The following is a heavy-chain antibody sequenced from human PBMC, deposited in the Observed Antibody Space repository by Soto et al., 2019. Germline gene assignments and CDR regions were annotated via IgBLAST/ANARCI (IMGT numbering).Heavy chain of an antibody. CDR2: ISYDGSNK. V-gene: IGHV3-30-3*01. CDR1: GFTFSSYA. Sequence: GGSLRLSCAASGFTFSSYAMHWVRQAPGKGLEWVAVISYDGSNKYYADSVKGRFTISRDNSKNTLYLQMNSLRAEDTAVYYCARARVVRGVATDYWGQGTLVTVSS. CDR3: ARARVVRGVATDY. D-gene: IGHD3-10*01. J-gene: IGHJ4*02.